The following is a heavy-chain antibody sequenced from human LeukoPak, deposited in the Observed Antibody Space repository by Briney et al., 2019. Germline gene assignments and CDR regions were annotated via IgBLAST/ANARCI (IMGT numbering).Heavy chain of an antibody. V-gene: IGHV5-51*01. CDR1: GYTFTSYR. CDR2: MYPGDSES. CDR3: VRTVDNSGFYYDYFYAMDV. Sequence: GESLKISCRAAGYTFTSYRVAWVRQMPGKGLEWVGIMYPGDSESIYSPSFQGQVTISADKSISTAYLEWSSLKASDTAMYYCVRTVDNSGFYYDYFYAMDVWGQGTLVTVSS. D-gene: IGHD3-22*01. J-gene: IGHJ6*02.